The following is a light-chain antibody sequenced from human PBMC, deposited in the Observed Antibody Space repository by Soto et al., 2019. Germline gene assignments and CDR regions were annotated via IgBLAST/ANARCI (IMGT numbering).Light chain of an antibody. CDR3: SSYTSSSTLAI. CDR2: EVS. J-gene: IGLJ2*01. V-gene: IGLV2-14*01. Sequence: QSALTQPASVSGSPGQSITISCTGTGSDVGGYNYVSWYQHHPGKAPKLVIYEVSNRPSGVSNRFSGSKSGNTASLTISGLQAEDEADYYCSSYTSSSTLAIFGGGTKLTVL. CDR1: GSDVGGYNY.